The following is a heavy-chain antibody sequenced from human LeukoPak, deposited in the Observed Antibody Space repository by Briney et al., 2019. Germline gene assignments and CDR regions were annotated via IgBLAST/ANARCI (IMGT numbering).Heavy chain of an antibody. CDR2: ISGSGGST. Sequence: GGSLRLSCAASGFTFSSYAMSWVRQAPGKGLEWVSAISGSGGSTYYADSVKGRFTISRDNSKNTLYLQMNRLRAEDTAVYYCAKDREGGATNIYYFDYWGQGTLVTVSS. J-gene: IGHJ4*02. V-gene: IGHV3-23*01. CDR1: GFTFSSYA. CDR3: AKDREGGATNIYYFDY. D-gene: IGHD1-26*01.